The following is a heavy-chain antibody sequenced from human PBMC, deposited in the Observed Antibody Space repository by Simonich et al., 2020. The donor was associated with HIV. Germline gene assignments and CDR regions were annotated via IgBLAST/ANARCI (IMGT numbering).Heavy chain of an antibody. CDR1: GYSISSGYY. V-gene: IGHV4-38-2*01. Sequence: QVQLQESGPGLGKPSETLSLTCAVSGYSISSGYYWGWIRQPPGQGLEWIGNIYHSGGTSYNPSLKSRVTKSVDTSKNQFSLKLSSVTAANTAVYYCASPSYPGVASDGSDYWGQGTLVTVSS. CDR3: ASPSYPGVASDGSDY. D-gene: IGHD6-25*01. J-gene: IGHJ4*02. CDR2: IYHSGGT.